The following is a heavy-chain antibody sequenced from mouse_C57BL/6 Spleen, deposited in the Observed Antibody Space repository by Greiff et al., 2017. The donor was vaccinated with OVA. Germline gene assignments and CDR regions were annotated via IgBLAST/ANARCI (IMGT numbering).Heavy chain of an antibody. CDR2: IYPGDGDP. J-gene: IGHJ4*01. CDR1: GYAFSSSW. CDR3: AREGYYGSSYRYYAMDY. Sequence: QVQLQQSGPELVKPGASVKISCKASGYAFSSSWLNWVKQRPGQGLEWIGRIYPGDGDPNYNGKFKGKATLTADKSSSTAYMQLSSLTSEDSAVYFCAREGYYGSSYRYYAMDYWGQGTSVTVSS. V-gene: IGHV1-82*01. D-gene: IGHD1-1*01.